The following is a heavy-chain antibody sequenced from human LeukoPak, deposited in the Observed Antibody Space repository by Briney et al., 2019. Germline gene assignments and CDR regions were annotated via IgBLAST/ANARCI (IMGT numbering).Heavy chain of an antibody. J-gene: IGHJ4*02. CDR1: GFTFSSYW. D-gene: IGHD5/OR15-5a*01. CDR2: TNSDGSSI. CDR3: AREMSTSFDY. Sequence: GGSLRLSCAASGFTFSSYWMHWVRQAPGKGLVWVSRTNSDGSSISYADSVKGRFTISRDNAKNTLYLQMNSLRAEDTAVYYCAREMSTSFDYWGQGTLVTVSS. V-gene: IGHV3-74*01.